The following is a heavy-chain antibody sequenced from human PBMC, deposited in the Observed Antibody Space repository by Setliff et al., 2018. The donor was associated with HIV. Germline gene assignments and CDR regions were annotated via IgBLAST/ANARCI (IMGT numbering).Heavy chain of an antibody. Sequence: ASVKVSCKASGYTFTSYGITWVRQAPGQGLEWMGWISGYNGNTDYAQNLQGRVTMTTDTSTSTAYMELRSLRPDNTAVYYCARAYPWGYVDYYYMDVWGKGTTVTVSS. CDR2: ISGYNGNT. V-gene: IGHV1-18*01. CDR3: ARAYPWGYVDYYYMDV. CDR1: GYTFTSYG. D-gene: IGHD3-16*01. J-gene: IGHJ6*03.